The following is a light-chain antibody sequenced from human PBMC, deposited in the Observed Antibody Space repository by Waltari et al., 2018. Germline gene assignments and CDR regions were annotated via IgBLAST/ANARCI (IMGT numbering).Light chain of an antibody. CDR1: CSDVGWYNY. Sequence: QSALTQPPSASGSPGQSVTLSCTGTCSDVGWYNYVSWYQQHPGNTPKLLIYAVTKRPSGVPDRFSASKSGDTASLTVSGLQAEDEADYYCSSFTARTNVVFGGGTKLTVL. J-gene: IGLJ2*01. CDR2: AVT. CDR3: SSFTARTNVV. V-gene: IGLV2-8*01.